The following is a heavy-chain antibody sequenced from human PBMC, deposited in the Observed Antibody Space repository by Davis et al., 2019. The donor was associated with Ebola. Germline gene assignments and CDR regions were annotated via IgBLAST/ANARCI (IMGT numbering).Heavy chain of an antibody. CDR3: ARAVFHEVLDY. Sequence: GESLKISCAASGFTFSSYAMHWVRQAPGKGLEWVAVVSHSERERFYGDSVKGRFTISRDNSENTLYLQMNSLTADDTAVYYCARAVFHEVLDYWGQGTPVTVSS. V-gene: IGHV3-30*04. J-gene: IGHJ4*02. CDR2: VSHSERER. CDR1: GFTFSSYA. D-gene: IGHD3-3*01.